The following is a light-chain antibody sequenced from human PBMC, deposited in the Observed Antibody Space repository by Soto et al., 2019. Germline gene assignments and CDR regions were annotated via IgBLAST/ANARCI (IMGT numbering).Light chain of an antibody. CDR2: GAS. Sequence: DIGMTQSPATLSVSPGETATLSCRASQSVRDNLAWYQQKRGQAPRLLIYGASIRATGIPARFSGSGSGTEVTLTISSLQSEDFAVYYCQHYDSWPPLFGPGTKVDIK. V-gene: IGKV3-15*01. J-gene: IGKJ3*01. CDR1: QSVRDN. CDR3: QHYDSWPPL.